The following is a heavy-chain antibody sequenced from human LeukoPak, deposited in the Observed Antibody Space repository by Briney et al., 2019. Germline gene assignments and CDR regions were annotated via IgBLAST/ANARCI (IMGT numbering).Heavy chain of an antibody. V-gene: IGHV4-59*01. J-gene: IGHJ5*02. CDR1: GGSISNYY. D-gene: IGHD1-1*01. CDR3: ARDRLQLQS. CDR2: IYYTGNT. Sequence: PSETLSLTCTVSGGSISNYYWNWIRQPPGKGLEWIGYIYYTGNTNYNPSLKSRVTISVDTSKNQFSLKLSSVTAADTAVYYCARDRLQLQSWGQGLQVIVSS.